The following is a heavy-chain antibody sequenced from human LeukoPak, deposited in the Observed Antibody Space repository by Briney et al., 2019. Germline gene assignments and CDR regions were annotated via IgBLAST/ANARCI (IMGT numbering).Heavy chain of an antibody. V-gene: IGHV5-51*01. Sequence: GESLKISCKGSGYSFTSYWIGWVRQMPGKGLEWMGIIDLGDSDTRYSPSFQGQVTISADKSISTAYLQWSSLKASDTAMYYCARHRGPEQLVEDAFDIWGQGTMVTVSS. CDR2: IDLGDSDT. CDR3: ARHRGPEQLVEDAFDI. J-gene: IGHJ3*02. CDR1: GYSFTSYW. D-gene: IGHD6-6*01.